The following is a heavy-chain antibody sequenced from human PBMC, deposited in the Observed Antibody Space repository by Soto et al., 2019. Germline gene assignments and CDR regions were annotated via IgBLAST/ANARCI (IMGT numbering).Heavy chain of an antibody. V-gene: IGHV1-18*01. J-gene: IGHJ5*02. CDR1: GYTFTSYG. Sequence: GASVKVSCKASGYTFTSYGISWVRQAPGQGLLEWMGWISANNGNTKYAHKFQGRVTMTTDTSTSTAYMEVSRLRSDDTAVYYCAREITGTSWFDPWGQGTLVTVSS. D-gene: IGHD1-7*01. CDR3: AREITGTSWFDP. CDR2: ISANNGNT.